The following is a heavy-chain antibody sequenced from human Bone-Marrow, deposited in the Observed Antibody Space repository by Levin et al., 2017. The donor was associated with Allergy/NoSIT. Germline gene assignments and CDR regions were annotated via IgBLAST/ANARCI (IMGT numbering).Heavy chain of an antibody. D-gene: IGHD2-2*01. CDR1: DGSISSSGFY. CDR2: IFYRGNT. V-gene: IGHV4-31*03. J-gene: IGHJ5*02. CDR3: ARTAGYCTSASCLGWFDP. Sequence: LRLSCTVSDGSISSSGFYWSWIRQHPEKGLEWLGYIFYRGNTYYSPSLKSRVSISIDTFKNQFSLKLTSVTAADTAVYYCARTAGYCTSASCLGWFDPWGQGAQVTVSS.